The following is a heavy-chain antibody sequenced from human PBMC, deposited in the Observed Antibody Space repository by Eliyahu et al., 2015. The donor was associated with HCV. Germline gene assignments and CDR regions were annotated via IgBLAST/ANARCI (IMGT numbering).Heavy chain of an antibody. CDR1: XXTXXSYW. V-gene: IGHV3-7*01. J-gene: IGHJ5*02. CDR3: ARDERMNGFDP. D-gene: IGHD2-8*01. CDR2: IKQDGSEK. Sequence: EVQLVESGGGLVQPGGSLRLSCAASXXTXXSYWXSWVXQAPGKGLEWVANIKQDGSEKYYVDSVKGRFTISRDNAKNSLYLQMNSLRAEDTAVYYCARDERMNGFDPWGQGTLVTVSS.